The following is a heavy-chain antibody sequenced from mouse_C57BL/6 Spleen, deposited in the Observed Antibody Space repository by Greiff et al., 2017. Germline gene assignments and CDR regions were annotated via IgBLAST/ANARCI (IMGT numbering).Heavy chain of an antibody. D-gene: IGHD1-1*01. J-gene: IGHJ4*01. CDR2: IHPSDSDT. CDR1: GYTFTSYW. Sequence: IQLQQPGAELVKPGASVKVSCKASGYTFTSYWMHWVKQRPGQGLEWIGRIHPSDSDTNYNQKFKGKATLTVDKSSSTAYMQLSSLTSEDSAVYYCAISYYGSSPYAMDYWGQGTAVTVSS. CDR3: AISYYGSSPYAMDY. V-gene: IGHV1-74*01.